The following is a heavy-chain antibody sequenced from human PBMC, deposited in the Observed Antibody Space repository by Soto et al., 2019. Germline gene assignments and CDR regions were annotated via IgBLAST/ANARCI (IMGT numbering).Heavy chain of an antibody. CDR3: ARDIDDYGDVGDYYYYMDV. V-gene: IGHV1-69*08. CDR1: GGTFSSYT. J-gene: IGHJ6*03. D-gene: IGHD4-17*01. Sequence: QVQLVQSGAEVKKPGSSVKVSCKASGGTFSSYTISWVRQAPGQGLEWMGRIIPILGIANYAQKFQGRVTITADKSTSTAYMELSSLRSEDTAVYYCARDIDDYGDVGDYYYYMDVWSKGTTVTVSS. CDR2: IIPILGIA.